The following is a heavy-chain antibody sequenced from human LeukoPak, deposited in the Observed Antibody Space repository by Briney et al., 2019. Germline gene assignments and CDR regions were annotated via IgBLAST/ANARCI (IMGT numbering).Heavy chain of an antibody. V-gene: IGHV3-23*01. CDR2: ICGSDGTT. CDR3: ARRNAAYGPFDP. J-gene: IGHJ5*02. Sequence: GGSLRLSCAASGFTFSSYAMNWARQAPGKGLEWVSIICGSDGTTYYADSVKGRFTISRDNFQNTLYLQMNSLRAEDTAVYYCARRNAAYGPFDPWGQGTLVTVSS. CDR1: GFTFSSYA. D-gene: IGHD3-10*01.